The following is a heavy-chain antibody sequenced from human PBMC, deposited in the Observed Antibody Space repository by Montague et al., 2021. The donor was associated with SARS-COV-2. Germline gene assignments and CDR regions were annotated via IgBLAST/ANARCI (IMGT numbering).Heavy chain of an antibody. V-gene: IGHV4-4*07. CDR1: GGSFSGYY. J-gene: IGHJ4*02. CDR2: IYTSETLSENT. Sequence: SETLSLTCTVSGGSFSGYYWTWVRQPSGKGLEWIGRIYTSETLSENTTYNPSLKSRVTLSVDMSKNQFSLKLNSVTAADTAVYYCARVGGSYSAGIDYWGQGTLVTVSS. D-gene: IGHD1-26*01. CDR3: ARVGGSYSAGIDY.